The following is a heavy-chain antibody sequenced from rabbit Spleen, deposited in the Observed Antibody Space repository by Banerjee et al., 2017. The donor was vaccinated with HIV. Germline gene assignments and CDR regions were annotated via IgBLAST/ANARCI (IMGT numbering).Heavy chain of an antibody. V-gene: IGHV1S47*01. CDR3: VREGGCGGCGGGNL. CDR2: IDIDFGST. Sequence: QEQLVASGGGLVQPGGSLKLSCKASGFYFSSYGVSWVRQAPGKGLEWIGYIDIDFGSTYSASWVKGRFTISRHNAQTTMQLQLNSLTAADAASYCCVREGGCGGCGGGNLWGPGTLVTVS. D-gene: IGHD1-1*01. CDR1: GFYFSSYG. J-gene: IGHJ4*01.